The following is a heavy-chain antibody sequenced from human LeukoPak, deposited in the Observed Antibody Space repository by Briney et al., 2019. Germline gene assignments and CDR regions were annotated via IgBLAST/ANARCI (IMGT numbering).Heavy chain of an antibody. CDR3: ATQERYSSGWSHYFDY. J-gene: IGHJ4*02. Sequence: QAGGSLRLSCAASGFTFSSYAMSWVRQAPGKGLEWVSAISGIGGSTYYADSVKGRFTISRDNSKNTLYLQMSSLRAEDTALYYCATQERYSSGWSHYFDYWGQGTLVTVSS. CDR2: ISGIGGST. D-gene: IGHD6-19*01. CDR1: GFTFSSYA. V-gene: IGHV3-23*01.